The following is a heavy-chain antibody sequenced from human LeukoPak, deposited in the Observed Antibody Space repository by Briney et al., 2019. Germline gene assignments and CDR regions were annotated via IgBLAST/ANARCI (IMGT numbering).Heavy chain of an antibody. CDR2: ISWNSGSI. CDR3: AKDKMTYGSGSFLFDH. V-gene: IGHV3-9*01. Sequence: GGSLRLSCAASGFTFDDYAMHWVRQAPGKGLEWVSGISWNSGSIGYADSVKGRFTISRDNAKNSLYLQMNSLRAEDTALYYCAKDKMTYGSGSFLFDHWGQGTLVTVSS. CDR1: GFTFDDYA. D-gene: IGHD3-10*01. J-gene: IGHJ4*02.